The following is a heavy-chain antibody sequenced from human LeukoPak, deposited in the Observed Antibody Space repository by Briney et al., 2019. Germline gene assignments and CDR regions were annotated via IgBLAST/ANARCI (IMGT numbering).Heavy chain of an antibody. D-gene: IGHD2-15*01. V-gene: IGHV1-2*02. J-gene: IGHJ4*02. CDR3: ARELRYCSGGSCYGFDY. CDR2: INPNSGGT. CDR1: GHTFTGYY. Sequence: ASVKVSCKASGHTFTGYYMHWVRQAPGQGLEWMGWINPNSGGTNYAQKFQGRVTMTRDTSISTAYMELSRLRSDDTAVYYCARELRYCSGGSCYGFDYWGQGTLVTVSS.